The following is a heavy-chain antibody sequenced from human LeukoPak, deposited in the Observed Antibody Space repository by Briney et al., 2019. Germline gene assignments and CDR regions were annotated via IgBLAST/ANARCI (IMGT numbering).Heavy chain of an antibody. CDR1: GFTFNDYV. Sequence: AAVKVSCKTSGFTFNDYVMNWVRQAPGQGLQWMGWINTNTGDPTYAQGFRGRFFFSLDSSLTTTYLQISTLEPGDTAVYYCVRARRATVAGLDYWGQGTLVTVSS. D-gene: IGHD6-19*01. CDR2: INTNTGDP. V-gene: IGHV7-4-1*01. J-gene: IGHJ4*02. CDR3: VRARRATVAGLDY.